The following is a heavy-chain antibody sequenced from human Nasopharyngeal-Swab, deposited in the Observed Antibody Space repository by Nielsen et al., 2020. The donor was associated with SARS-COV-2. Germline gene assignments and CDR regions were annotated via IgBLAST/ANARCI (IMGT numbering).Heavy chain of an antibody. CDR2: IYPGDPDT. V-gene: IGHV5-51*01. CDR1: GYSFTSYW. CDR3: ARSIAVAGPRGFQH. J-gene: IGHJ1*01. D-gene: IGHD6-19*01. Sequence: KVSCKGSGYSFTSYWIGWVRQMPGKGLEWMGIIYPGDPDTRYSPSFQGQVTISADKSISTAYLQWSSLKASDTAMYYCARSIAVAGPRGFQHWGQGTLVTVSS.